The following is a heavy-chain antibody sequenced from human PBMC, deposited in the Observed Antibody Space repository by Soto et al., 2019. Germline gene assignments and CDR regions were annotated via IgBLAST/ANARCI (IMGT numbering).Heavy chain of an antibody. D-gene: IGHD2-15*01. Sequence: QVQLVESGGGVVQPGRSLRLSCAASGFTFSSYAMHWVRQAPGKGLEWVAVISYDGSNKYYADSVKGRFTISRDISKNTLYLQMNSLRAEDTAVSYCARAGGLLLDYLRPGTLGTFSS. CDR1: GFTFSSYA. V-gene: IGHV3-30-3*01. CDR3: ARAGGLLLDY. CDR2: ISYDGSNK. J-gene: IGHJ4*02.